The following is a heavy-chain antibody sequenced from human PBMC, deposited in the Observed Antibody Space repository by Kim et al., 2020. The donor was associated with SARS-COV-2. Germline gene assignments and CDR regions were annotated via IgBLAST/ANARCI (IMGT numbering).Heavy chain of an antibody. Sequence: GGSLRLSCAASGFTFSSYAMHWVRQAPGKGLEWVAVISYDGSNKYYADSVKGRFTISRDNSKNTLYLQMNSLRAEDTAVYYCARDFFPGGSTNWFDPWGQGTLVTVSS. CDR2: ISYDGSNK. CDR1: GFTFSSYA. J-gene: IGHJ5*02. D-gene: IGHD3-10*01. V-gene: IGHV3-30*04. CDR3: ARDFFPGGSTNWFDP.